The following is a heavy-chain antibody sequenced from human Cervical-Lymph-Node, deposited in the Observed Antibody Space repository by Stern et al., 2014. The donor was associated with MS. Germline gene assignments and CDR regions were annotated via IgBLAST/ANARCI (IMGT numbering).Heavy chain of an antibody. J-gene: IGHJ5*01. CDR1: GYNFISDD. CDR2: MNPDSGDT. CDR3: TKAWDS. Sequence: QLVQSGAEVRKPGASVRVSCKTSGYNFISDDINWVRQITGQGLEWMECMNPDSGDTGYAQKFQGRLTITGDTSINTAYMELTSLSSEDSAVYYCTKAWDSWGQGTLVTVSS. V-gene: IGHV1-8*01.